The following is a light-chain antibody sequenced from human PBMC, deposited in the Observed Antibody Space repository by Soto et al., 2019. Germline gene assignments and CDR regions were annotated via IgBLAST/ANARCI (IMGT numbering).Light chain of an antibody. CDR3: SSYTSSTTRV. J-gene: IGLJ1*01. CDR2: EVA. Sequence: ALTQPASVSGSPGQSITISCTGTSSDVGGYDYVSWYQQHPGKAPKLMIYEVANRASGVSNRFSGSKSGNTASLTISGLQAEDETAYYCSSYTSSTTRVFGTGTKVTVL. V-gene: IGLV2-14*01. CDR1: SSDVGGYDY.